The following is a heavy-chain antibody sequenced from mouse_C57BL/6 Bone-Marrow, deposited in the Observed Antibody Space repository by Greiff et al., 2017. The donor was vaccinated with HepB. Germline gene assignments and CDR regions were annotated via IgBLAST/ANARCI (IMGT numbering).Heavy chain of an antibody. Sequence: VMLVESGPGLVQPSQSLSITCTVSGFSLTSYGVHWVRQPPGKGLEWLGVIWSGGSTDYNAAFISRLSISKDNSKSQVFFKMNSLQADDTAIYYCAKKGRFAYWGQGTLVTVSA. CDR2: IWSGGST. CDR3: AKKGRFAY. J-gene: IGHJ3*01. V-gene: IGHV2-4*01. CDR1: GFSLTSYG. D-gene: IGHD3-3*01.